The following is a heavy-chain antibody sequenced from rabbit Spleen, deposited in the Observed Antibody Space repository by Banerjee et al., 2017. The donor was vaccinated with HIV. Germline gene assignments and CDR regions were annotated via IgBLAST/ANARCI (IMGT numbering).Heavy chain of an antibody. CDR2: IYTGNYKT. CDR3: ARDAGSGPYIDGYFSL. V-gene: IGHV1S40*01. D-gene: IGHD8-1*01. CDR1: GVSFSISSY. J-gene: IGHJ4*01. Sequence: QSLEESGGDLVKPGASLTLTCTASGVSFSISSYMCWVRQAPGKGLEWIACIYTGNYKTYYASWAKGRFTISKTSSTTVTLQMTSLTVADTATYFCARDAGSGPYIDGYFSLWGPGTLVTVS.